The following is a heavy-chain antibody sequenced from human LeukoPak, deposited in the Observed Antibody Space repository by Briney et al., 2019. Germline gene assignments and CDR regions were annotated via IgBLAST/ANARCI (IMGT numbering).Heavy chain of an antibody. J-gene: IGHJ4*02. CDR3: ARSSGYYDSSGSYYNFFDY. CDR2: ISYSGST. CDR1: GGSISSYY. V-gene: IGHV4-59*01. Sequence: SETLSLTCTVSGGSISSYYWSWIPQPPGKGLEGIRYISYSGSTNYNPSLKSRVTISVDTSKNQFSLKLSSVTAADTAVFYCARSSGYYDSSGSYYNFFDYWGQGTLVTVSS. D-gene: IGHD3-22*01.